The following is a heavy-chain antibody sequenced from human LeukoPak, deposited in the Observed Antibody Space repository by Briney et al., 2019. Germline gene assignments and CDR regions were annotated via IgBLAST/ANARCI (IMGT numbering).Heavy chain of an antibody. V-gene: IGHV4-39*07. CDR1: GGSISSSSYY. Sequence: SETLSLTCTVSGGSISSSSYYWGWIRQPPGKGLEWIGSIYYSGSTYYNPSLKSRVTISVDTSRSHFSLKLSSATAADTAVYYCARGLGYCSGGSCSELVDYWGQGTLVTVSS. CDR3: ARGLGYCSGGSCSELVDY. D-gene: IGHD2-15*01. CDR2: IYYSGST. J-gene: IGHJ4*02.